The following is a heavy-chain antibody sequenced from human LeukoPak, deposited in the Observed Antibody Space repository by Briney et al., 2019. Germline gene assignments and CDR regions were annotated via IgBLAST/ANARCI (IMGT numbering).Heavy chain of an antibody. Sequence: SQTLSLTCTVSGGSISSGGYYWSWIRQHPGKGLEWIGYIYSSGNTDYNPSLKSRVTISVDTSKNQFSLKLSSVTAADTAVFYCARDKGRPYCGGDCYIDYWGQGTLVTVSS. CDR3: ARDKGRPYCGGDCYIDY. CDR2: IYSSGNT. J-gene: IGHJ4*02. D-gene: IGHD2-21*02. V-gene: IGHV4-31*03. CDR1: GGSISSGGYY.